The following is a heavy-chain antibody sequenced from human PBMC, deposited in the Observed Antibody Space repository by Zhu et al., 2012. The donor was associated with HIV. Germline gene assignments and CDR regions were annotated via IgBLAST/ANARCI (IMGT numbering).Heavy chain of an antibody. D-gene: IGHD6-13*01. CDR1: GGSISSYY. J-gene: IGHJ3*02. CDR3: ARDLWGSSSSAAFDI. V-gene: IGHV4-59*01. Sequence: QVQLQESGPGLVKPSETLPLSCTVSGGSISSYYWSWIRQSPGKGLEWIGYIFYSGITNYNPSLKSRVTISVDTSKNQFSLKLSSVTAADTAVYYCARDLWGSSSSAAFDIWGQGTMVTVSS. CDR2: IFYSGIT.